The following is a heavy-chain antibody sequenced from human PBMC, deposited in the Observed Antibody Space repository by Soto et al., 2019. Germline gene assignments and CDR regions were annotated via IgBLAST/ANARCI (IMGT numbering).Heavy chain of an antibody. CDR2: INHSGST. Sequence: LSLTCAVCGGSFSGYYWSWIRQPPGKGLEWIGEINHSGSTNYNPSLKSRVTISVDTSKNQFSLKLSSVTAADTAVYYCARGSGYCSGGSCFTLLTYAPWWFDPWGQGTLVTVSS. J-gene: IGHJ5*02. D-gene: IGHD2-15*01. CDR1: GGSFSGYY. V-gene: IGHV4-34*01. CDR3: ARGSGYCSGGSCFTLLTYAPWWFDP.